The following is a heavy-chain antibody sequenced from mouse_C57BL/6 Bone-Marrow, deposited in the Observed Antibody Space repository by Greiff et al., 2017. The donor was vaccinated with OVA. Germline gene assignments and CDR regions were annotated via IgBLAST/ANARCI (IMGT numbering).Heavy chain of an antibody. J-gene: IGHJ1*03. D-gene: IGHD1-1*01. Sequence: VQLQQSDAELVKPGASVKISCKVSGYTFTYHTIHWMKQRPEQGLEWIGYIYPRDGSTKYNEKFKGKATLTADKSSSTAYMQLNSLTSEDSAVYFCARNYYGSSYAYWYFDVWGTGTTVTVSS. CDR2: IYPRDGST. CDR1: GYTFTYHT. V-gene: IGHV1-78*01. CDR3: ARNYYGSSYAYWYFDV.